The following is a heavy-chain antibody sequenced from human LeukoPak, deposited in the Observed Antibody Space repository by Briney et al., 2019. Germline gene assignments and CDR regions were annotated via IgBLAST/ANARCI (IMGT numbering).Heavy chain of an antibody. D-gene: IGHD5-18*01. CDR3: AREDTALVLGYYFDY. J-gene: IGHJ4*02. V-gene: IGHV3-11*05. CDR2: ISSSSSNT. Sequence: GGSLRLSCAASGFTFSDHYMSWIRQAPGKGLEWVSYISSSSSNTNYADSVKGRFTISRDNAKNSLSLQMNSLRAEDTAVYYCAREDTALVLGYYFDYWGQGTLVTVSS. CDR1: GFTFSDHY.